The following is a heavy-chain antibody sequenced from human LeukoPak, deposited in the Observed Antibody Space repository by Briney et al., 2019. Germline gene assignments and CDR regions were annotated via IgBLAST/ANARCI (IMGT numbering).Heavy chain of an antibody. Sequence: GGSLRLSCAASGFTFSSYAMHWVRQASGKGLEWVGRIRSKTNSYATAYAASVKGRFTISRDDSKNTAYLQMNSLKTEDTAVYYCTRLTSDDSSGYYGLWGQGTLVTVSS. CDR1: GFTFSSYA. D-gene: IGHD3-22*01. CDR3: TRLTSDDSSGYYGL. CDR2: IRSKTNSYAT. J-gene: IGHJ4*02. V-gene: IGHV3-73*01.